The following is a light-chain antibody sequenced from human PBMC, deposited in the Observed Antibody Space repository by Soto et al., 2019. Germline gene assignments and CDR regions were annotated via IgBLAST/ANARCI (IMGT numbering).Light chain of an antibody. CDR3: QQYVSSPRMYT. J-gene: IGKJ2*01. V-gene: IGKV3-20*01. Sequence: EIVLTQSPGTLALSPGERATLSCRASQSVSSSYLAWYQKKPGQAPRLLIYGASSRATGIPDRFSGSVSGTDFTLTISRLEPEDFAVYYWQQYVSSPRMYTFGQGTKLEIK. CDR2: GAS. CDR1: QSVSSSY.